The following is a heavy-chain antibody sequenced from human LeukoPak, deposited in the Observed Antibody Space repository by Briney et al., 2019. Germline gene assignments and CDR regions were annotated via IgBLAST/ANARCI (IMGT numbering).Heavy chain of an antibody. CDR1: GGTFSSYA. V-gene: IGHV1-69*13. Sequence: GASVKVSCKASGGTFSSYAISWVRQAPGQGLEWMGGIIPIFGTANYAQKFQGRVTITADESTSTAYMELSSLRSEDTAVYYCATGSYYDILTGYYLVAGNYYMDVWGKGTTVTISS. J-gene: IGHJ6*03. D-gene: IGHD3-9*01. CDR3: ATGSYYDILTGYYLVAGNYYMDV. CDR2: IIPIFGTA.